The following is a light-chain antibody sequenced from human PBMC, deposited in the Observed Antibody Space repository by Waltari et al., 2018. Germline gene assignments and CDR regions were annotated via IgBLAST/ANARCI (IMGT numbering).Light chain of an antibody. CDR2: DVS. CDR3: SSESGDKVVL. Sequence: QSALTQPASVSGSPGQSVTISCTGTSSDVGSSNSVSWYQDHPGQGPKVIIYDVSDRPSGVSARFSGSKSGNTASLTISGLQAEDEADYYCSSESGDKVVLFGGGTKVTVL. CDR1: SSDVGSSNS. V-gene: IGLV2-14*03. J-gene: IGLJ3*02.